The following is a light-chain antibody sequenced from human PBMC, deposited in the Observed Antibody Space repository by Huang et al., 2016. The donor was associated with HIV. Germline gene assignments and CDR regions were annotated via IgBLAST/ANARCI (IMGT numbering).Light chain of an antibody. CDR2: DAS. J-gene: IGKJ4*01. V-gene: IGKV3-11*01. Sequence: EIVLTQSPATLSLSPGERATLSCRASQSVSSYLAWYQQKPGQAPRLLIYDASHRATGIPPRFSGGGSGTDFTLTISVLEPEDFAVYYCQQRSNWLTFGGGTKVEIK. CDR1: QSVSSY. CDR3: QQRSNWLT.